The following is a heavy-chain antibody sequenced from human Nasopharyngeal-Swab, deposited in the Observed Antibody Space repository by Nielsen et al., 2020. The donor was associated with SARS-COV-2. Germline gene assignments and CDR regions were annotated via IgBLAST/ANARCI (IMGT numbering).Heavy chain of an antibody. CDR3: AKAVEWDCSGGSCYSGYYYYYGMDV. Sequence: GGSLRLSCAASGFTFSSYVMSWVRQAPGKGLEWVSAISGSGGSTYYADSVKGRFTISRDNSKNTLYLQMNSLRAEDTAVYYCAKAVEWDCSGGSCYSGYYYYYGMDVWGQGTTVTVSS. CDR2: ISGSGGST. V-gene: IGHV3-23*01. CDR1: GFTFSSYV. D-gene: IGHD2-15*01. J-gene: IGHJ6*02.